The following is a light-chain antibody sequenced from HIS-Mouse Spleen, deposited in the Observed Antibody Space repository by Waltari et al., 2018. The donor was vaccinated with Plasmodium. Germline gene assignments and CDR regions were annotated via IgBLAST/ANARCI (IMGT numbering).Light chain of an antibody. V-gene: IGLV3-21*02. J-gene: IGLJ2*01. CDR3: QVWDSSSDHPV. CDR2: DDS. CDR1: NIGSKS. Sequence: SYVLTQPPSVSVAPGQTARITCGGNNIGSKSVHWYQQKPGQAPVLVVYDDSDRPSGSPERLSGSNSGNTATLTIRRVEAGDEADYYCQVWDSSSDHPVFGGGTKLTVL.